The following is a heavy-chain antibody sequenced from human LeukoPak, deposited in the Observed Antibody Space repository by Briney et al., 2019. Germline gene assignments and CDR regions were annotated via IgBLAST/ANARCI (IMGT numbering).Heavy chain of an antibody. V-gene: IGHV3-21*01. CDR3: AKDLAPTIFGVVITPLDY. Sequence: PGGSLRLSCAASGFTFSSYAMSWVRQAPGKGLEWVSSITSSSSYIYYADSVKGRFTISRDNSKNTLYLQMNSLRAEDTAVYYCAKDLAPTIFGVVITPLDYWGQGTLVTVSS. J-gene: IGHJ4*02. CDR2: ITSSSSYI. CDR1: GFTFSSYA. D-gene: IGHD3-3*01.